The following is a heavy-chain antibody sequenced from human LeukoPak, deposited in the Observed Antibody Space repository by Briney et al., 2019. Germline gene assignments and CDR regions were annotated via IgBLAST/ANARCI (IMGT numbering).Heavy chain of an antibody. CDR3: ARDGSGWRTFDY. CDR1: GFTFSNYG. V-gene: IGHV3-21*01. Sequence: PGGSLRLSCAASGFTFSNYGMNWARQAPGKGLEWVSSISTSSTYIYYADSVKGRFTISRDNAKNSLHLQMNSLRAEDTAVYYCARDGSGWRTFDYWGQGTLVTVSS. CDR2: ISTSSTYI. D-gene: IGHD6-19*01. J-gene: IGHJ4*02.